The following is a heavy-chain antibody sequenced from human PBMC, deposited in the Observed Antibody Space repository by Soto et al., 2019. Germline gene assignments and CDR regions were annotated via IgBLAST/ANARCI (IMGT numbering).Heavy chain of an antibody. D-gene: IGHD2-2*01. CDR1: GYTFTSYG. CDR2: ISAYNGNT. J-gene: IGHJ6*01. CDR3: ASHSSLRGYCISTSCYGYYYGMDV. V-gene: IGHV1-18*01. Sequence: ASVKVSCKASGYTFTSYGISWVRQAPGQGLEWMGWISAYNGNTNYAQKLQGRVTMTTDTSTSTAYMELRSLRSDDTAVYYCASHSSLRGYCISTSCYGYYYGMDVWGQGTTVTVSS.